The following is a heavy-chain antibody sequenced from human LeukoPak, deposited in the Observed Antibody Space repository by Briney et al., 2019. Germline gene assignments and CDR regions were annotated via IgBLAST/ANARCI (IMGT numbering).Heavy chain of an antibody. CDR1: GVSISSSNYY. J-gene: IGHJ5*02. CDR3: ARGPEVGLNWFDP. Sequence: SETLSLTCTVSGVSISSSNYYWGWIRQPPGKGLEWIGSIYYSGSTYYNPSLKSRVTISVDTSKNQFSLKLSSVTAADTAVYYCARGPEVGLNWFDPWGQGTLVTVSS. D-gene: IGHD1-26*01. V-gene: IGHV4-39*02. CDR2: IYYSGST.